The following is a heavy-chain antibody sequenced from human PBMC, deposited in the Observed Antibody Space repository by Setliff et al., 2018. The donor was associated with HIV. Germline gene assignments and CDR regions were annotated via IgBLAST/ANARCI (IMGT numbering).Heavy chain of an antibody. J-gene: IGHJ4*02. CDR3: ACGGPPVDF. CDR1: GYKFNIFG. CDR2: ISGNNRIT. V-gene: IGHV1-18*01. Sequence: ASVKVSCKTSGYKFNIFGVSWVRQAPGQGLEWMGWISGNNRITYYAQNFQSRVTLTTDTSTSTSNMELRSLRSDDTAVYYCACGGPPVDFWGQGTLVTISS. D-gene: IGHD3-16*01.